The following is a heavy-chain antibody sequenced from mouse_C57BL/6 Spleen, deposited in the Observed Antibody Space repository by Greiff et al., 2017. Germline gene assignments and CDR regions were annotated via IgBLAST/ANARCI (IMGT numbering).Heavy chain of an antibody. D-gene: IGHD1-1*01. Sequence: VKLVESGPELVKPGASVKISCKASGYAFSSSWMNWVKQRPGKGLEWIGRIYPGDGDTNYNGKFKGKATLTADKSSSTAYMQLSSLTSEDSAVYFGARRTTVAPFAYWGQGTLVTVSA. CDR2: IYPGDGDT. CDR3: ARRTTVAPFAY. J-gene: IGHJ3*01. V-gene: IGHV1-82*01. CDR1: GYAFSSSW.